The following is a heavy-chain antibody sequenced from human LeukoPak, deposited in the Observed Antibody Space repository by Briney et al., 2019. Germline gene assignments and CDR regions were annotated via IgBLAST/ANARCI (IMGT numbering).Heavy chain of an antibody. CDR2: INPNSGGT. D-gene: IGHD2-21*02. CDR3: ARGTGVVTDAFNI. Sequence: ASVKVSCKASGYTFTGYYMHWVRQAPGQGLEWMGWINPNSGGTNYAQKFQGRVTMTTDTSISTAYMDLRGLRSDDTAVYYCARGTGVVTDAFNIWGQGTMVTVSS. V-gene: IGHV1-2*02. CDR1: GYTFTGYY. J-gene: IGHJ3*02.